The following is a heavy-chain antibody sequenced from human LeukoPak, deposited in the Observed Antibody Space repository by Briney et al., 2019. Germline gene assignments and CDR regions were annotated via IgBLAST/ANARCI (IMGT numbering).Heavy chain of an antibody. CDR3: ARERENYDSSGYFPLFDY. J-gene: IGHJ4*02. CDR2: ICYSGST. Sequence: PSQTLSLTCTVSGGSISSGDYYWSWIRQPPGKGLEWIGYICYSGSTYYNPSLKSRVTISVDTSKNQFSLKLSSVTAADTAVCCCARERENYDSSGYFPLFDYWGQGTLVTVSS. CDR1: GGSISSGDYY. V-gene: IGHV4-30-4*08. D-gene: IGHD3-22*01.